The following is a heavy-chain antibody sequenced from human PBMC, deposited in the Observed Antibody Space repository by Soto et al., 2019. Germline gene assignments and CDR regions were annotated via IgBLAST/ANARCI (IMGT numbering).Heavy chain of an antibody. Sequence: QVQLVESGGGVVQPGRSLRLSCAASGFTFSSYAMHWVRQAPGKGLEWVAVISYDGSNKYYADSVKGRFTISRDNSKNTLYLQMNSLRAEDTAVYYCARDRYDFWSGYSFLNWFDPWGQGTLVTVSS. CDR3: ARDRYDFWSGYSFLNWFDP. CDR1: GFTFSSYA. V-gene: IGHV3-30-3*01. J-gene: IGHJ5*02. D-gene: IGHD3-3*01. CDR2: ISYDGSNK.